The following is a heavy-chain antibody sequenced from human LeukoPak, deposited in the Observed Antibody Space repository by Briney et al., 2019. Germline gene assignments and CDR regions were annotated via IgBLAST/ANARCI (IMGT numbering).Heavy chain of an antibody. D-gene: IGHD3-3*01. V-gene: IGHV3-66*01. CDR3: AKDVVAFWSGYTYYFDY. CDR2: IYSGGST. Sequence: GGSLRLSCAASEFSVGSNYMTWVRQAPGKGLEWVSLIYSGGSTYYADSVKGRFTISRDNSKNTLYLQMNSLRAEDTAVYYCAKDVVAFWSGYTYYFDYWGQGTLVTVSS. J-gene: IGHJ4*02. CDR1: EFSVGSNY.